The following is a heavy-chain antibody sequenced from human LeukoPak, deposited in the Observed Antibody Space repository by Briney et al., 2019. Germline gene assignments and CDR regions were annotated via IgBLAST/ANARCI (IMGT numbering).Heavy chain of an antibody. Sequence: GGSLRLSCAAPGFTVSSNYMSWVRQAPGKGLEWVSVIYSGGSTYYADSVKGRFTISRDNSKNTLYLQMNSLRAEDTAVYYCAARRTRKGYYYYMDVWGKGTTVTVSS. CDR2: IYSGGST. V-gene: IGHV3-66*02. CDR3: AARRTRKGYYYYMDV. CDR1: GFTVSSNY. J-gene: IGHJ6*03.